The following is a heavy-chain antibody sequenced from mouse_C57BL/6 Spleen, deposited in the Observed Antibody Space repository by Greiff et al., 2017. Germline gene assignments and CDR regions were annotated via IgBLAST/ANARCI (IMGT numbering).Heavy chain of an antibody. CDR2: IRSKSNNYAT. J-gene: IGHJ4*01. Sequence: EVQLVESGGGLVQPKGSLKLSCAASGFSFNTYAMNWVRQAPGKGLEWVARIRSKSNNYATYYADSVKDRFTISRDDSESMLYLQMNNLKTEETAMYYCVRHEELYGYYAMDYWGQGTSVTVSS. CDR1: GFSFNTYA. D-gene: IGHD2-12*01. V-gene: IGHV10-1*01. CDR3: VRHEELYGYYAMDY.